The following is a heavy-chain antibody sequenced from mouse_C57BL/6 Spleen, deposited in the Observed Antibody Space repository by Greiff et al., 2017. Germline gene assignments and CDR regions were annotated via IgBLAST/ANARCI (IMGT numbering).Heavy chain of an antibody. Sequence: EVQLQQSGPGLVKPSQSLSLTCSVTGYSITSGYYWNWIRQFPGNKLEWLCYISYDGSNNYNPSLKNRISITRDPSKNQFFLKLNSVTTEDTATYHCARDRLDWGQGTTLTVSS. CDR2: ISYDGSN. D-gene: IGHD2-2*01. CDR1: GYSITSGYY. J-gene: IGHJ2*01. CDR3: ARDRLD. V-gene: IGHV3-6*01.